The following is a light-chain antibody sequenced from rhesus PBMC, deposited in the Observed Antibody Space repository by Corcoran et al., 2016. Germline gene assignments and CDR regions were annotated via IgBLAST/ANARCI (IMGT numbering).Light chain of an antibody. V-gene: IGLV2-13*03. Sequence: QAAPTQSPSVSGSPGQSVTISCSGTSSDIGGYNRVSWYQQYPGKAPKLMIYEVTKRPSGVSDRFSGSKSANTASLTISGLQAEDEADYYCLSYTNTKTYVFGVGTRLTVL. J-gene: IGLJ1*01. CDR3: LSYTNTKTYV. CDR2: EVT. CDR1: SSDIGGYNR.